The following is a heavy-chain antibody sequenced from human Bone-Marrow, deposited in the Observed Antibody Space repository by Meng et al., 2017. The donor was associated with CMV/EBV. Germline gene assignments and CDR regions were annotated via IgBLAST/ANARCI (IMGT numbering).Heavy chain of an antibody. CDR2: INSDGSST. Sequence: GESLKISCAASGFTFSSYWMHWVRQAPGKGLVWVSRINSDGSSTSYADSVKGRFTISRDNAKNTLYLQMNSLRAEDTAVYYCARGGGCSSTSCYANWFDAWGQGTLVTVSS. J-gene: IGHJ5*02. V-gene: IGHV3-74*01. CDR1: GFTFSSYW. CDR3: ARGGGCSSTSCYANWFDA. D-gene: IGHD2-2*01.